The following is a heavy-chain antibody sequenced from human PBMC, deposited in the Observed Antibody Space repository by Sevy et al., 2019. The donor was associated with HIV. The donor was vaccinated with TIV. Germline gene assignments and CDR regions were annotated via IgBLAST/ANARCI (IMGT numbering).Heavy chain of an antibody. CDR2: ISAYNGNT. J-gene: IGHJ6*02. CDR3: AKGRDDIVAVPAVRLYYQNGMDV. D-gene: IGHD2-2*01. Sequence: ASVKVSCKASGYTFTSYGISWVRQAPGQGLEWMGWISAYNGNTNYAQKLLGRVTITADESTSTVYMELSSLRSDDTAVYYCAKGRDDIVAVPAVRLYYQNGMDVWGQGTTVTVSS. V-gene: IGHV1-18*01. CDR1: GYTFTSYG.